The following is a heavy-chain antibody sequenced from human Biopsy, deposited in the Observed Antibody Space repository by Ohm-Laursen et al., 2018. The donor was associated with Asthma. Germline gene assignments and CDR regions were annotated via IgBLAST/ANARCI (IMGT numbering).Heavy chain of an antibody. Sequence: GSLRLSCSASGFRFSSYAMHWVRQAPGKGLEWVSSISASGVRTFYADSVKGRFTVSRDSSRNTLYLQLSTLRVEDTAVYFCAKITTDRQKANNWFDPWGQGTLVTVSS. V-gene: IGHV3-23*01. CDR2: ISASGVRT. CDR3: AKITTDRQKANNWFDP. D-gene: IGHD3-22*01. J-gene: IGHJ5*02. CDR1: GFRFSSYA.